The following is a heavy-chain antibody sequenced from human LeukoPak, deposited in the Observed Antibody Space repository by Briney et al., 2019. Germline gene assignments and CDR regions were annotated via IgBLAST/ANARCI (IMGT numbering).Heavy chain of an antibody. J-gene: IGHJ4*02. V-gene: IGHV3-23*01. CDR1: GFTFSSYA. CDR2: ISGSGGST. D-gene: IGHD5-12*01. Sequence: GGSLRLSCAASGFTFSSYAMSWVRQAPGKGLEWVSAISGSGGSTYYADSVKGRFTSSRDNSKNTLYLQMNSLRAEDTAVYSCARGPSGYHNTGGQGTLVTVSS. CDR3: ARGPSGYHNT.